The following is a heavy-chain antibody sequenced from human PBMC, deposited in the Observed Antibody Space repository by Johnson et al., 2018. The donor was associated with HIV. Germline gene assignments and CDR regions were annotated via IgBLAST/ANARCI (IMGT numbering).Heavy chain of an antibody. V-gene: IGHV3-66*01. J-gene: IGHJ3*02. Sequence: VQVVESGGGVVQPGKSLRLSCAASGFTFSRYDMHWVRQATGKGLEWVSGIYSGGSTYYADSVKGRFTISRDNSKNTLYLQMNSLRAEDTAMHYCAREKELRELVGANSNAFDIWGQGTMVTVSS. CDR2: IYSGGST. CDR1: GFTFSRYD. D-gene: IGHD1-26*01. CDR3: AREKELRELVGANSNAFDI.